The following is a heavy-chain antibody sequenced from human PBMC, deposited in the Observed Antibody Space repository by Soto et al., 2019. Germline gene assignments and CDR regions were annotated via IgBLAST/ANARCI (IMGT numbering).Heavy chain of an antibody. V-gene: IGHV3-23*01. Sequence: EVQLLESGGGLVRPGGSLRLSCAASGFSFTSYALSWVRQAPGKGLEWVSTISGSDGKTYYADSVKGRFSISRDTSKITLYLQMNSLRVEDTAVYYCARWSFLDYWGQGTLVTVS. CDR3: ARWSFLDY. J-gene: IGHJ4*02. D-gene: IGHD1-26*01. CDR2: ISGSDGKT. CDR1: GFSFTSYA.